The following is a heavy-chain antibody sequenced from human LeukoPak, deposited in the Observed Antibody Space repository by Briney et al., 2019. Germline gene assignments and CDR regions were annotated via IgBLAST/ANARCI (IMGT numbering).Heavy chain of an antibody. J-gene: IGHJ4*02. CDR1: RFTFSTYA. D-gene: IGHD2-21*02. CDR2: ITNGGNYT. V-gene: IGHV3-23*01. CDR3: ASGHGTTIGTFDY. Sequence: GGSLRLSCAASRFTFSTYAMNWVRQAPGKGLEWVSGITNGGNYTFYADSVKGWFTISRDNSKNTLYLQMNSLRADDTAVYYCASGHGTTIGTFDYWGQGTLVTVSS.